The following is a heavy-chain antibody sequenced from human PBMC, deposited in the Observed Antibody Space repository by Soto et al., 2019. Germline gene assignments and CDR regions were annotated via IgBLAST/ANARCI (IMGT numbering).Heavy chain of an antibody. CDR3: ARVGVRGVIRAFDY. J-gene: IGHJ4*02. D-gene: IGHD3-10*01. CDR1: GGSISRGGYY. Sequence: QVQLQESGPGLVKPSQTLSLTCTVSGGSISRGGYYWSWIRQHPGKGLEWIGYIYYSGSTYYTPSLNSRVTISVDTSKNQFPLKVSSVTAADTAVYYCARVGVRGVIRAFDYWGQGSLVTVSS. CDR2: IYYSGST. V-gene: IGHV4-31*03.